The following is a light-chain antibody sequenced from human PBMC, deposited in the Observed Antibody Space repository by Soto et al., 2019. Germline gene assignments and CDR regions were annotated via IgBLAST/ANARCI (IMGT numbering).Light chain of an antibody. CDR2: DTS. Sequence: EVVMTQSPATLSVSPGGRATLSCRASQNIGKKLAWYQHKPGQAPRVLIYDTSTRAAGIPARFSGSGSETNFTLTIITLQSEDFAVYYCQQYNTWRSITFGQGTRLESK. CDR1: QNIGKK. V-gene: IGKV3-15*01. J-gene: IGKJ5*01. CDR3: QQYNTWRSIT.